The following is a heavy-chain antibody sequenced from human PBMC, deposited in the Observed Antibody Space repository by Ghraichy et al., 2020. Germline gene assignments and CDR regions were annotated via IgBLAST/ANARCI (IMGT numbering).Heavy chain of an antibody. CDR1: GFTFRSYS. CDR2: IGADAVTT. V-gene: IGHV3-23*01. D-gene: IGHD5-12*01. Sequence: GGSLRLSCATSGFTFRSYSMNWVRQAPGKGLEWVSIIGADAVTTYYADSVKGRFIVSRDNSKNTLYLIMSGLRAEDTAVYYCAKGGHNTGYGFDPWGQGTLVTVSS. J-gene: IGHJ5*02. CDR3: AKGGHNTGYGFDP.